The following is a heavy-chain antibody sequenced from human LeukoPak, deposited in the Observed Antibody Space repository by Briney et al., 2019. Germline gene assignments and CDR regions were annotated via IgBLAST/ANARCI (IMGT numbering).Heavy chain of an antibody. CDR3: ASLDILTGRNFDY. Sequence: GASVKVSFKASGGTFSSYAISWVRQAPGQGLEWMGGIIPIFGTANYAQKFQGRVTITADESTSTAYMELSSLRSEDTAVHYCASLDILTGRNFDYWGQGTLVTVSS. J-gene: IGHJ4*02. D-gene: IGHD3-9*01. V-gene: IGHV1-69*13. CDR1: GGTFSSYA. CDR2: IIPIFGTA.